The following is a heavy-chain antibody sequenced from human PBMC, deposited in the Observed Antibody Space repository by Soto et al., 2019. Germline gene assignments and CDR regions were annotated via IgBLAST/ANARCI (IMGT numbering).Heavy chain of an antibody. D-gene: IGHD2-15*01. CDR3: ARGAYCSGGSCSSRYFDY. Sequence: QVQLVQSGAEVKKPGASVKVSCKASGYTFTNYGISWVRQAPGQGLEWMGWITAYNGEMSWAQMFQDRISMTTDTSTTTAFMELRSLRSDDTAVYYCARGAYCSGGSCSSRYFDYWGQGTLVTVSS. J-gene: IGHJ4*02. CDR2: ITAYNGEM. V-gene: IGHV1-18*01. CDR1: GYTFTNYG.